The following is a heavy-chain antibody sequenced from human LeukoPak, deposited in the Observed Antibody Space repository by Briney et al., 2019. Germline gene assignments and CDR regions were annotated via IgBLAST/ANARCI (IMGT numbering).Heavy chain of an antibody. J-gene: IGHJ6*03. Sequence: SETLSLTCAVYGGSFSGYYWSWIRHPPGKGREWIGEINHSGSTNYNPSLKSRVTISVDPSKNKFSLKLSSVTAADTAVYYCARLWARRGYSYATRGYYYMDVWGKGTTVTVSS. CDR1: GGSFSGYY. CDR2: INHSGST. CDR3: ARLWARRGYSYATRGYYYMDV. V-gene: IGHV4-34*01. D-gene: IGHD5-18*01.